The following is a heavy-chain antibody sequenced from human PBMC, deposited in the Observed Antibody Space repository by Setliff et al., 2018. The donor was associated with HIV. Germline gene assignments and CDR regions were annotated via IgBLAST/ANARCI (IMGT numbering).Heavy chain of an antibody. V-gene: IGHV3-48*01. Sequence: GGSLRPSCAASGFSFSSYGMNWVRQAPGKGLEWVSYISSTSSNIYYVDSVEGRFTISRDNADNSLYLQMNSLRAGDTAVYYCARYALAVPGYHNAFDIWGQGTMVTVSS. CDR1: GFSFSSYG. J-gene: IGHJ3*02. CDR3: ARYALAVPGYHNAFDI. CDR2: ISSTSSNI. D-gene: IGHD6-19*01.